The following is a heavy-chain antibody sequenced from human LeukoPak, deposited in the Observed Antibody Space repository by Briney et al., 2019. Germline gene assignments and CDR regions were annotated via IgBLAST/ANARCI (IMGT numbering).Heavy chain of an antibody. J-gene: IGHJ4*02. CDR1: GFTFSSCA. V-gene: IGHV3-30*18. CDR2: IANDGRDK. CDR3: AKDKSFAAAGYHFDF. Sequence: GGSLRLSCAASGFTFSSCAIHCVRQAPGKGLEWVAVIANDGRDKHHADSVKGRFTISRDNSENTVYLQMNSLRSEDSGVYYCAKDKSFAAAGYHFDFWGQGALITVSS. D-gene: IGHD6-25*01.